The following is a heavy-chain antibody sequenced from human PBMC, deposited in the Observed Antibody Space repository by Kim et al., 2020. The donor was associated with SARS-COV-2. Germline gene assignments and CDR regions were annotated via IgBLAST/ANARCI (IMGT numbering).Heavy chain of an antibody. D-gene: IGHD6-13*01. J-gene: IGHJ3*02. Sequence: QKFQGRVTMTRDTSTSTVYMELSSLRSEDTAVYYCARRGSSSWFREAFDIWGQGTMVTVSS. V-gene: IGHV1-46*01. CDR3: ARRGSSSWFREAFDI.